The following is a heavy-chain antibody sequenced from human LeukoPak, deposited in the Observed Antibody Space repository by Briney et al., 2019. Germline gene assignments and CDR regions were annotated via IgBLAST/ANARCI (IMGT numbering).Heavy chain of an antibody. Sequence: PSETLSLTCTVSGGSIRSYYWSWIRQPPGKGLEWIGSIYFSGSTNYNPSLKSRVTVSLDTSKNQFSLKLSSVTAADTALYYCARHVPTTVTSSVGFDYWGQGTLVTVSS. D-gene: IGHD4-17*01. CDR3: ARHVPTTVTSSVGFDY. CDR1: GGSIRSYY. J-gene: IGHJ4*02. CDR2: IYFSGST. V-gene: IGHV4-59*08.